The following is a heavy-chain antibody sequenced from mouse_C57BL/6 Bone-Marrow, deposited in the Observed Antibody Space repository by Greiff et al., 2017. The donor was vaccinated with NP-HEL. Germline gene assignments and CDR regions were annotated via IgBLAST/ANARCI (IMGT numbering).Heavy chain of an antibody. Sequence: QVQLQQPGADLVKPGASVKLSCKASGYTFTSYWMHWVKQRPRRGLEWIGRIDPNSGGTKFNEKFKTKATLTVDKPSSTAYMQLSSLTSEDSAVYYCARYYDGSRGWYFDVWGTGTTVTVSS. CDR2: IDPNSGGT. J-gene: IGHJ1*03. V-gene: IGHV1-72*01. D-gene: IGHD1-1*01. CDR1: GYTFTSYW. CDR3: ARYYDGSRGWYFDV.